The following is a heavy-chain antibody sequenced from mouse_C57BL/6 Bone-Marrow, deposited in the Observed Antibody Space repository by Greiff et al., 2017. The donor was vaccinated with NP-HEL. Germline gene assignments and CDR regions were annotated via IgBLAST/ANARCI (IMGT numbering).Heavy chain of an antibody. V-gene: IGHV14-2*01. D-gene: IGHD1-1*01. CDR3: ARWGYYGSSSYYFDY. Sequence: EVQLQQSGAELVKPGASVKLSCTASGFNIKDYYMHWVKQRTEQGLEWIGRIDPEDGETKYVPKFQGKATITADTSSNTAYLQLSSLTSEDTAVYYCARWGYYGSSSYYFDYWGQGTTLTVSS. CDR2: IDPEDGET. J-gene: IGHJ2*01. CDR1: GFNIKDYY.